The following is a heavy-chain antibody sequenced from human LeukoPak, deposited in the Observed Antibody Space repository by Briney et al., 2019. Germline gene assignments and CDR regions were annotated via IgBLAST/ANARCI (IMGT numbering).Heavy chain of an antibody. CDR3: AKDLDWHYYDSSGYYLDY. Sequence: GGSLRLSFAASGFTVSLNHMSWVRQAPGKGLEWVSVLYSGGSTYYADSVKGRFTISRDNSKNTLYLQMNSLRAEDTAVYYCAKDLDWHYYDSSGYYLDYWGQGTLVTVSS. V-gene: IGHV3-53*05. D-gene: IGHD3-22*01. CDR1: GFTVSLNH. CDR2: LYSGGST. J-gene: IGHJ4*02.